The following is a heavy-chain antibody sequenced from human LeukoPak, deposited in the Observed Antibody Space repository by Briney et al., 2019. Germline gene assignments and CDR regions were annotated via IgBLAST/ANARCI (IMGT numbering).Heavy chain of an antibody. J-gene: IGHJ4*02. Sequence: SQTLSLTCTVSGGSISSGSYYWSWIRQPAGKGLEWIGRIYTSGSTNYNPSLKSRVTISVDTPKDQFSPKLSSVTAADTAVYYCAREIYPATFDYWGQGTLVTVSS. V-gene: IGHV4-61*02. D-gene: IGHD2-15*01. CDR1: GGSISSGSYY. CDR2: IYTSGST. CDR3: AREIYPATFDY.